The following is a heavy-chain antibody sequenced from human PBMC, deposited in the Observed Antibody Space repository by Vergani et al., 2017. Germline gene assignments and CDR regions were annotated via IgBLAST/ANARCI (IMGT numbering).Heavy chain of an antibody. CDR3: ASGKYYSDSTSHFRGRYFDV. Sequence: QMQLQESGPGLVKASETLSLTCTVSGDSIISSSYYWGWIRQPPGKGLEWIGSIYNSGNGDSSSSLMSRVTISADTSNNQFSLRLTSVTAADTAVYYCASGKYYSDSTSHFRGRYFDVWVRGTLVTVPS. CDR1: GDSIISSSYY. J-gene: IGHJ2*01. V-gene: IGHV4-39*01. D-gene: IGHD3-16*01. CDR2: IYNSGNG.